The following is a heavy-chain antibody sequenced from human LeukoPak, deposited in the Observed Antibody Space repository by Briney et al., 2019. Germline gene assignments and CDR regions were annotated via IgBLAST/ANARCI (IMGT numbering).Heavy chain of an antibody. CDR1: EFTFRSYS. D-gene: IGHD6-19*01. Sequence: PGGSLRLSCAGSEFTFRSYSMHWVRQAPGKGLEWVSSISGSSDDIYYADSVKGRFTISRDNSKNTLYLHMSSLRTEDTAVYYCATTLGSGWKFDYWGQGTLVTVSS. CDR3: ATTLGSGWKFDY. V-gene: IGHV3-21*01. J-gene: IGHJ4*02. CDR2: ISGSSDDI.